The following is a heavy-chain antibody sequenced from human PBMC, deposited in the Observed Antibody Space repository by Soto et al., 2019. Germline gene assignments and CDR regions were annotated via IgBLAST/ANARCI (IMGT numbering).Heavy chain of an antibody. D-gene: IGHD1-26*01. V-gene: IGHV4-30-4*01. CDR3: ARGLITGSQYSGGWYYFDS. Sequence: SETLSLTCTVSGDSISSGDYYWSWIRQPPGKGLEWIGCIYQSGGTNYNPSLKSRVTISVDTSKNHFSLKLTSVTAADTAVYYCARGLITGSQYSGGWYYFDSWGQGTQVTVSS. CDR2: IYQSGGT. J-gene: IGHJ4*02. CDR1: GDSISSGDYY.